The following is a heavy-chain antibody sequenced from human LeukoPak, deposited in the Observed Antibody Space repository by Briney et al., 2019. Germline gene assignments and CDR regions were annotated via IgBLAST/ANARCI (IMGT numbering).Heavy chain of an antibody. V-gene: IGHV3-23*01. CDR2: ISGSGRST. J-gene: IGHJ4*02. CDR3: AKGRYDSSGYYLDF. CDR1: GFTFSTSW. D-gene: IGHD3-22*01. Sequence: GGSLRLSCVASGFTFSTSWMTWVRQAPGKGLEWVSGISGSGRSTYYADSVKGRFTISRDNSNNTLYLQMNSLRAEDTAVYYCAKGRYDSSGYYLDFWGQGTLVTVSS.